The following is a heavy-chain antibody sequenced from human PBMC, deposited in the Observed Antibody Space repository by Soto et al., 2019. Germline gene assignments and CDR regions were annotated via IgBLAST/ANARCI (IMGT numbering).Heavy chain of an antibody. V-gene: IGHV1-18*01. J-gene: IGHJ6*02. CDR1: GYSFTNSG. Sequence: GXSVKVSCKASGYSFTNSGISWVRQAPGQGLEWMGWIGAYNGHTKYAQKLQGRVTMTTDTSTSTAYMELRSLKSDDTAVYYCAREDYYDSSGYLPVRYYFGMDVWGQGTTVTVSS. CDR2: IGAYNGHT. D-gene: IGHD3-22*01. CDR3: AREDYYDSSGYLPVRYYFGMDV.